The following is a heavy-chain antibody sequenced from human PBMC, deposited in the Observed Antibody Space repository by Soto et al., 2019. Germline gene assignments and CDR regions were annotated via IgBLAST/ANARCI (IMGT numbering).Heavy chain of an antibody. J-gene: IGHJ4*02. Sequence: ASVKVSRKASGGTFSSYAISWVRQAPGKGLEWMGGIIPIFGTANYAQKFQGRVTITADESTSTPYMELSSLRSEDTAVYYCARVVVVTAILNYFDYWGQGTLVTVSS. V-gene: IGHV1-69*13. CDR2: IIPIFGTA. CDR1: GGTFSSYA. D-gene: IGHD2-21*02. CDR3: ARVVVVTAILNYFDY.